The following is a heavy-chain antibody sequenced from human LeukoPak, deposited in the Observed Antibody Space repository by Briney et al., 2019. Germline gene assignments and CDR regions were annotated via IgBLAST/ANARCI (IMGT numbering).Heavy chain of an antibody. J-gene: IGHJ6*03. CDR1: GFIFRNYG. D-gene: IGHD2-8*01. CDR2: IRYDGSTK. CDR3: AKDVSPGMDV. V-gene: IGHV3-30*02. Sequence: GGSLRLSCAASGFIFRNYGMHWVRQAPGKGLEWVAFIRYDGSTKSYAASVKGRFTISRDNSENTLYLQMSSLGPEDTAVYYCAKDVSPGMDVWGKGTTVTVSS.